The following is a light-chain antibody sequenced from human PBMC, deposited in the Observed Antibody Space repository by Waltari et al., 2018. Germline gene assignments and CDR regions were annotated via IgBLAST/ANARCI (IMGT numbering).Light chain of an antibody. J-gene: IGLJ1*01. V-gene: IGLV1-47*01. CDR3: ASWDDSHYV. CDR1: RANLGSNF. Sequence: QSVLTQPPSASATPGQRVTISCSGSRANLGSNFLYWYQQFPQPAPKLPIYRNIDRPSGVPERFSASKSGTSASLVISGVRSEDEAIYYCASWDDSHYVFGPGTTVTVL. CDR2: RNI.